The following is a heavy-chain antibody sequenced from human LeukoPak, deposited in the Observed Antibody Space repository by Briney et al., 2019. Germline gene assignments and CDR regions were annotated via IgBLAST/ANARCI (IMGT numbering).Heavy chain of an antibody. V-gene: IGHV1-8*03. CDR1: GYTSTNYD. J-gene: IGHJ6*03. CDR3: ARGPYCRSTSCPYYLDV. Sequence: ASVKVSCKASGYTSTNYDINWVRQATGQGLEWMGWMNPDSGNTGYAQKFQGRVAITKNTSISTAYMELSSLRSEDTALYYCARGPYCRSTSCPYYLDVWGKGTTVTVSS. CDR2: MNPDSGNT. D-gene: IGHD2-2*01.